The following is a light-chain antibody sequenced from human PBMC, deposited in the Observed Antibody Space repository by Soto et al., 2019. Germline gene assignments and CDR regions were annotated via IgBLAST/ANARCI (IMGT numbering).Light chain of an antibody. J-gene: IGKJ4*01. V-gene: IGKV1-9*01. CDR2: AAS. CDR3: QQLNSYPLT. CDR1: QGISSY. Sequence: IQLTQSPSSLSASVGDGVTITCRASQGISSYLAWYQQKAGKAPKLLIYAASTLQSGVPSRFSGSGSGTDFTLTISSLQPEDFATYYCQQLNSYPLTFGGGTKVEIK.